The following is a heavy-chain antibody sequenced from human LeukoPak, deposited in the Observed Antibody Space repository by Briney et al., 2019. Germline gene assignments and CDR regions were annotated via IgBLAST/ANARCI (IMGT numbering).Heavy chain of an antibody. CDR2: INHSGST. CDR1: GGSFCSDY. CDR3: TKVNPGLLDFGC. Sequence: SGTLSLTCAVYGGSFCSDYWRWLRQPPGKGLEWIGEINHSGSTNYNPSLKSRVTISVDTSKNQFSLKLSSVTAAGTAVYYHTKVNPGLLDFGCWGQGTLVTVSS. D-gene: IGHD3-10*01. V-gene: IGHV4-34*01. J-gene: IGHJ4*02.